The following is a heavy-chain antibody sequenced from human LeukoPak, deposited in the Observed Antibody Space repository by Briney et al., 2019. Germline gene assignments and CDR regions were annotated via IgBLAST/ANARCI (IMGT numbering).Heavy chain of an antibody. D-gene: IGHD3-10*01. V-gene: IGHV4-34*01. CDR2: INHSGST. Sequence: PSETLSLTCAVYGGSFSGYYWSWIRQPPGKGLEWIGEINHSGSTNYNPSLKSRVTISVDTSKNQFSLKLSSVTAADTAVYYCARGGRGGSGSYYNSTVDYWGQGTLVTVSS. CDR3: ARGGRGGSGSYYNSTVDY. CDR1: GGSFSGYY. J-gene: IGHJ4*02.